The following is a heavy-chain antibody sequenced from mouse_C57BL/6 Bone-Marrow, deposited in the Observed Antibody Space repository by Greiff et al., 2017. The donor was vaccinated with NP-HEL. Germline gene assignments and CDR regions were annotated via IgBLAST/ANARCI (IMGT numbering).Heavy chain of an antibody. CDR3: ARRDYAAWFGD. CDR1: GFTFSDYG. D-gene: IGHD2-4*01. Sequence: DVLLVESGGGLVKPGGSLKLSCAASGFTFSDYGMHWVRQAPEKGLEWVAYISSGSSTIYYADTLKGRFTITRDNAKNTLFLQMTRLRSEDTAMYYCARRDYAAWFGDWGKGTMVTV. J-gene: IGHJ3*01. V-gene: IGHV5-17*01. CDR2: ISSGSSTI.